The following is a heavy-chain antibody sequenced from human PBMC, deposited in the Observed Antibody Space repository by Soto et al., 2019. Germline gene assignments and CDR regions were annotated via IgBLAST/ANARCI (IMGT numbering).Heavy chain of an antibody. CDR1: GFTFSTYG. CDR2: ISSDGNTD. V-gene: IGHV3-30*18. D-gene: IGHD2-15*01. CDR3: AKHQGTWVAWFDP. Sequence: PGGSLRLSCAASGFTFSTYGMHWVRQAPGKGLEWVAVISSDGNTDYHADSVKGRFTISRDNSKNTLYLQMNSLKPDDTAVYYCAKHQGTWVAWFDPWGQGTLVTVSS. J-gene: IGHJ5*02.